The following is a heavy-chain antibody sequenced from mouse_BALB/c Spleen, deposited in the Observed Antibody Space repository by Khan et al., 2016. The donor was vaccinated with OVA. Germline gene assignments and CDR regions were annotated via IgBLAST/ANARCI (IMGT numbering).Heavy chain of an antibody. J-gene: IGHJ3*01. Sequence: QVQLQQSGAELVRPGVSVKISCKGSGYTFTDFTMHWVKQSHAKSLEWIGVISTYYGDATYNQKFKGKATMTVDKSSSTAYMELARLTSEDSAICYGGRGGGGDRFAYWGQGTLVTVSA. CDR2: ISTYYGDA. CDR1: GYTFTDFT. CDR3: GRGGGGDRFAY. V-gene: IGHV1S137*01.